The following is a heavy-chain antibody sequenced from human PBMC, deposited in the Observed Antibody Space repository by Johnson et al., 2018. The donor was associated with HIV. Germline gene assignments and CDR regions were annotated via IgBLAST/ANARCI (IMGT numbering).Heavy chain of an antibody. D-gene: IGHD6-13*01. CDR3: TTAASSSWYGEDAFDI. CDR2: IKSTTDGGTR. Sequence: VQLVESGGGLVKPGVSLRLSCAASGFTFNNAWMNWVRQTPGKGLEWVGRIKSTTDGGTRDYAAPVKGRFSISRDDSENTLYLQMNSLKTEDTAVYYCTTAASSSWYGEDAFDIWGQGTMVTVSS. J-gene: IGHJ3*02. V-gene: IGHV3-15*07. CDR1: GFTFNNAW.